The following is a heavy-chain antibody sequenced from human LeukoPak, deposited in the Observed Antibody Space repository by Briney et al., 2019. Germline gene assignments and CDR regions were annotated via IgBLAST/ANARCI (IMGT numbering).Heavy chain of an antibody. J-gene: IGHJ4*02. V-gene: IGHV3-7*01. Sequence: GGSLRLSCAASGFTFSSYGMHWVRQAPGKGLEWVANIRQDGSEKYYVDSLNGRFTISRDNAKKTLYLQMNSPRAEDTAAYYCARSTAMVVYWGQGTLVTVSS. CDR2: IRQDGSEK. CDR3: ARSTAMVVY. D-gene: IGHD5-18*01. CDR1: GFTFSSYG.